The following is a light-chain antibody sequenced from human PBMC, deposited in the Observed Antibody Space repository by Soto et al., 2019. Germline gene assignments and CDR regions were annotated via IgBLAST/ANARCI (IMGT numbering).Light chain of an antibody. Sequence: EIVLTQSPATLSLSPGERATLSCRASQSIGYYLAWYQEKPGQAPRLLIYDASIRATGIPARFSGSWSGTDFTLTISSLEPEDFAVYYCQQRSNWLFGPGTKVDI. J-gene: IGKJ3*01. V-gene: IGKV3-11*01. CDR2: DAS. CDR1: QSIGYY. CDR3: QQRSNWL.